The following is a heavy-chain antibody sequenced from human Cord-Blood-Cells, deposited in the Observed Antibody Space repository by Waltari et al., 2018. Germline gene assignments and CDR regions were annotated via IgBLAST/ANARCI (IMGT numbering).Heavy chain of an antibody. Sequence: QVQLVESGGCLVKPGGSLRLSCAASGRTFSNYYMSWLRQAPGKGLEWVSYISSSGSTIYYADAGKGRFTISRDNAKNSLYLQMNILRAEDTAVYYCASYPPLDFWSGDAFDIWGQGTMVTVSS. CDR2: ISSSGSTI. D-gene: IGHD3-3*01. CDR3: ASYPPLDFWSGDAFDI. V-gene: IGHV3-11*01. J-gene: IGHJ3*02. CDR1: GRTFSNYY.